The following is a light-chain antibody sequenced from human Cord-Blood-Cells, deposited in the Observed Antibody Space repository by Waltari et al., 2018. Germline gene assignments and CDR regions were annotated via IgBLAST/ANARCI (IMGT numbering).Light chain of an antibody. CDR2: QNS. Sequence: SYEPTQPPSVSVSPGKTASITCSGAILGDKYACRYQQKPGQSLVLVSYQNSKRPSGIPGQFSGSSSGNTAARTIGGTHAIDETDYYCNAWDSSAVVFGGQTKLTIL. CDR3: NAWDSSAVV. CDR1: ILGDKY. V-gene: IGLV3-1*01. J-gene: IGLJ2*01.